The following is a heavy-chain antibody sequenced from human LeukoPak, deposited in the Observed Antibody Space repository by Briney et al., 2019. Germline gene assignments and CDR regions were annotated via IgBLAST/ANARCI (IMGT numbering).Heavy chain of an antibody. CDR3: ARAPNYYYYMDV. CDR1: GGSISSGSYY. J-gene: IGHJ6*03. CDR2: IYTSGST. V-gene: IGHV4-61*02. Sequence: SETLSLTCTVSGGSISSGSYYWSWIRQPAGKGLEWIGRIYTSGSTNYNPSLKGRVTISVDTSKNQFSLKLSSVTAADTAVYYCARAPNYYYYMDVWGKGTTVTISS.